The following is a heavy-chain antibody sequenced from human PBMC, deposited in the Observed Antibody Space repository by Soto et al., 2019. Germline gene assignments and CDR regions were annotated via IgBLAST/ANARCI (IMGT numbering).Heavy chain of an antibody. CDR2: INAGNGNT. CDR3: ARITEAATAYYYYYGMDV. V-gene: IGHV1-3*01. D-gene: IGHD2-15*01. Sequence: ASVKVSCKASGYTFTSYAMHWVRQAPGQRLEWMGWINAGNGNTKYSQKFQGRVTITRDTSASTAYMELSSLRSEDTAVYYCARITEAATAYYYYYGMDVWGQGTTVTVS. J-gene: IGHJ6*02. CDR1: GYTFTSYA.